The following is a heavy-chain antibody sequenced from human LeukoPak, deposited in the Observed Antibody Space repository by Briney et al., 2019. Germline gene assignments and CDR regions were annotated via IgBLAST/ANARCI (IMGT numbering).Heavy chain of an antibody. Sequence: ASVKVSCKASGGTFSSYAISWVRRAPGQGLEWMGGIIPIFGTANYAQKFQGRVTITADESTSTAYMELSSLRSEDTAVYYCARAGKAYYYDSSGYSTEYWGQGTLVTVSS. CDR1: GGTFSSYA. D-gene: IGHD3-22*01. J-gene: IGHJ4*02. CDR3: ARAGKAYYYDSSGYSTEY. CDR2: IIPIFGTA. V-gene: IGHV1-69*13.